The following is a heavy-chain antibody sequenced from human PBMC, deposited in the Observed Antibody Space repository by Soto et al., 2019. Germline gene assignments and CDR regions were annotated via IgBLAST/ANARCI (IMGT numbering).Heavy chain of an antibody. CDR3: NTHSSSWSFDY. D-gene: IGHD6-13*01. CDR1: GYTFTSYD. CDR2: MNPNSGNT. V-gene: IGHV1-8*01. J-gene: IGHJ4*02. Sequence: ASVKVSCKASGYTFTSYDINWVRQATGQGLEWMGWMNPNSGNTGYSQKFQGRVTITRDTSASTAYMELSSLRSEDTAVYYCNTHSSSWSFDYWGQGTLVTVSS.